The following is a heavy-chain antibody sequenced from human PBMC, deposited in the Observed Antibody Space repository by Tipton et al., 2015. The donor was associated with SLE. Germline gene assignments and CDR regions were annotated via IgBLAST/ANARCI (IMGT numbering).Heavy chain of an antibody. CDR3: ARGRGIPYYYYMDV. CDR2: IYYSGST. D-gene: IGHD3-16*01. J-gene: IGHJ6*03. V-gene: IGHV4-39*07. Sequence: TLSLTCTVSGGSISSSSYYWGWIRQPPGKGLEWIGSIYYSGSTNYNPSLKSRVTISVDTSKNQFSLKLSSVTAADTAVYYCARGRGIPYYYYMDVWGKGTTVTVSS. CDR1: GGSISSSSYY.